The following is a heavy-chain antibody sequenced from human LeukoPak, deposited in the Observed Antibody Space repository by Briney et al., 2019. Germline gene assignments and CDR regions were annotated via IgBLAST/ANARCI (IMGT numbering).Heavy chain of an antibody. J-gene: IGHJ4*02. CDR1: GGTFSSCA. CDR3: ARDQIAARTIV. D-gene: IGHD6-6*01. Sequence: ASVKVSCKASGGTFSSCAISWVRQAPGQGLEWMGRIIPIFGTANYAQKFQGRVTITTDESTSTAYMELSSLRSEDTAVYYCARDQIAARTIVWGQGTLVTVSS. V-gene: IGHV1-69*05. CDR2: IIPIFGTA.